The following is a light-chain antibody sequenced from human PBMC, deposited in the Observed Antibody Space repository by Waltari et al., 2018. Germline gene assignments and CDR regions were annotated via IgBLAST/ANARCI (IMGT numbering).Light chain of an antibody. Sequence: EIVLTQDPTTLSLSRGERATLSCRASQSFANYLAWYQQKPGQAPRLLIFDASNRATGIPARFSGSGSGTDFTLTISSLEPEDFAVYYCQQRSDWPTFGGGTKVEIK. V-gene: IGKV3-11*01. J-gene: IGKJ4*01. CDR2: DAS. CDR1: QSFANY. CDR3: QQRSDWPT.